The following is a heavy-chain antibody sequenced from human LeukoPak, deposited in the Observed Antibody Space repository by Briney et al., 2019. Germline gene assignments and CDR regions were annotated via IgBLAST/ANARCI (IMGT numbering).Heavy chain of an antibody. V-gene: IGHV4-59*08. Sequence: SETLSLTCAVSGGSISSHYWSWIRQPPGTGLEWIGFIYYSGTTKYNPSLKSRVTISADTSKNQFSLKLSSVTAADTAVYYCARQADDSSSSLVYFDYWGQGTLVTVPS. CDR2: IYYSGTT. CDR1: GGSISSHY. CDR3: ARQADDSSSSLVYFDY. J-gene: IGHJ4*02. D-gene: IGHD6-6*01.